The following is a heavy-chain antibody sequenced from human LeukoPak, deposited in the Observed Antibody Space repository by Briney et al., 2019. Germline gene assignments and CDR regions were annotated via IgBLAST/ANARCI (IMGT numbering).Heavy chain of an antibody. CDR2: INPNSGNT. D-gene: IGHD3-10*01. V-gene: IGHV1-8*02. Sequence: GASVKLSCTASGYTFTGCNINWGRQAPGHRLEWMGWINPNSGNTGYAQKLPRRVPMTRTTAISTTYMDLSSMTSEDTAVYYCARSGTGLVGELLLDVWGKGTTVTISS. CDR1: GYTFTGCN. J-gene: IGHJ6*04. CDR3: ARSGTGLVGELLLDV.